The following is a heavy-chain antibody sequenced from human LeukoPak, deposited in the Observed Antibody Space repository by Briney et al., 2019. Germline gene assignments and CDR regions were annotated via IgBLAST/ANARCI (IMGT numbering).Heavy chain of an antibody. CDR1: GFTFSSYG. J-gene: IGHJ4*02. Sequence: GGSLRLSCAASGFTFSSYGMSWVRQAPGKGLEWVSSITSSGSYIYYADSVKGRFTISRDNAKNSMYLQMNSLRAEDTAVYYCARSYSSSRGTFDYWGQGTLVTVSS. V-gene: IGHV3-21*01. D-gene: IGHD6-6*01. CDR3: ARSYSSSRGTFDY. CDR2: ITSSGSYI.